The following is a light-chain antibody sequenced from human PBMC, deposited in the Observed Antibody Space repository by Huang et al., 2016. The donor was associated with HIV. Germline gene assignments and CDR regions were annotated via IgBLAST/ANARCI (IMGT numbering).Light chain of an antibody. CDR1: QSVSTSY. CDR2: GAS. V-gene: IGKV3-20*01. Sequence: EIVLTQSPGTLSLSPGESATLSCRASQSVSTSYLAWYQQKPGQAPRLLIYGASGRATGIPDRFRGSGAGTDFTLTISRLEPEDFAVYYCQQYGSSSTWTFGQGTKVEIK. CDR3: QQYGSSSTWT. J-gene: IGKJ1*01.